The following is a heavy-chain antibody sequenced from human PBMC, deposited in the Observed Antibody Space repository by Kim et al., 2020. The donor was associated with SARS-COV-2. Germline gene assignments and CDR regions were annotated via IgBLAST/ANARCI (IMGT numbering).Heavy chain of an antibody. D-gene: IGHD6-19*01. V-gene: IGHV3-23*01. Sequence: GGSLRLSCTASGFTFSNYDMSWVRQAPGKGLEWVASISGSAGSTYYADFVKGRFTISRDNSKNTLYVQMNTLRAEDTAMYYCAKAMMYSSGWFDSLCQGT. CDR3: AKAMMYSSGWFDS. CDR2: ISGSAGST. J-gene: IGHJ5*01. CDR1: GFTFSNYD.